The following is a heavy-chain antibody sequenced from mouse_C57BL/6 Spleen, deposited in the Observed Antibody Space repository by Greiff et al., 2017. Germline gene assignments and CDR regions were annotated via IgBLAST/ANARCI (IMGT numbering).Heavy chain of an antibody. J-gene: IGHJ1*03. Sequence: EVKLQESGEGLVKPGGSLKLSCAASGFTFSSYAMSWVRQTPEKRLEWVAYISSGGDYIYYADTVKGRFTISRDNARNTLYLQMSSLKSEDTARYYCTRGAYFSKGGYFDVWGTGTTVTVSP. CDR1: GFTFSSYA. D-gene: IGHD2-5*01. CDR2: ISSGGDYI. CDR3: TRGAYFSKGGYFDV. V-gene: IGHV5-9-1*02.